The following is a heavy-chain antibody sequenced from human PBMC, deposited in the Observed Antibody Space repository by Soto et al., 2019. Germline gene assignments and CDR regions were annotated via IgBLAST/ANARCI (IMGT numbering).Heavy chain of an antibody. D-gene: IGHD3-9*01. Sequence: PGGSLRLSCAAFGFTFSNYWRHWVLQAPGKGLVWVSRINSDGSSTSYADSVKGRFTISRDNAKNTLYLQMNSLRAEDTAVYYCARDRYFDWFDENDYWGQGTLVTVSS. CDR2: INSDGSST. CDR1: GFTFSNYW. J-gene: IGHJ4*02. V-gene: IGHV3-74*01. CDR3: ARDRYFDWFDENDY.